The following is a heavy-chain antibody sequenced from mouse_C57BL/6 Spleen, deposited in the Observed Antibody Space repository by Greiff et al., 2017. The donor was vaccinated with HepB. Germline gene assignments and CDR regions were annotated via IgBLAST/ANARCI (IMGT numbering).Heavy chain of an antibody. CDR3: ARWGGLRRYFDV. CDR1: GYTFTSYW. D-gene: IGHD2-4*01. CDR2: IDPSDSYT. J-gene: IGHJ1*03. Sequence: QVQLQKPGAELVKPGASVKLSCKASGYTFTSYWMQWVKQRPGQGLEWIGEIDPSDSYTNYNQKFKGKATLTVDTSSSTAYMQLSSLTSEDSAVYYCARWGGLRRYFDVWGTGTTVTVSS. V-gene: IGHV1-50*01.